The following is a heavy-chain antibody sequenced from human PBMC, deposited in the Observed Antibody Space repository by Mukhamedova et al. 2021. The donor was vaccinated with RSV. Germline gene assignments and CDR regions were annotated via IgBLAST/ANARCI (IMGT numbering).Heavy chain of an antibody. CDR3: AILGMWFGDYY. J-gene: IGHJ4*02. D-gene: IGHD3-10*01. CDR2: ISAYNGNT. V-gene: IGHV1-18*01. Sequence: VRQAPGQGLEWMGWISAYNGNTNYAQKLQGRVTMTTDTSTSTAYMELRSLRSDDTAVYYCAILGMWFGDYYWGQGTLGTVSS.